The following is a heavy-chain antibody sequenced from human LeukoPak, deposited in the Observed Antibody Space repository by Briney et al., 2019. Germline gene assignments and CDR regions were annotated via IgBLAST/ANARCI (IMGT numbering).Heavy chain of an antibody. V-gene: IGHV4-61*01. CDR2: FSYSGRN. D-gene: IGHD1-1*01. Sequence: SETLSLTCTVSGGXVSGEYYHWIWIRHPPGKRLEWIGYFSYSGRNNYNPSLKSRLAMSLDTSENQFSLKLNSVTAADTAVYYCARDYHGNNWYYFDYWGQGTLVAVSS. J-gene: IGHJ4*02. CDR3: ARDYHGNNWYYFDY. CDR1: GGXVSGEYYH.